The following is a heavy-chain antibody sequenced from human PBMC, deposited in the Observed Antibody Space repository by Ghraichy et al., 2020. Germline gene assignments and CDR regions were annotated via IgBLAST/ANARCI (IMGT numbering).Heavy chain of an antibody. CDR1: GFSFNTYP. CDR3: ARGARASNAFDV. J-gene: IGHJ3*01. CDR2: VSYDASNH. Sequence: SLRLSCEASGFSFNTYPIHWVRQAPGKGLEWVAVVSYDASNHNYADSVQGRFIMARDNSKNTLYLQMNSLRAEDTAVYYCARGARASNAFDVWGQGTMVTVSS. V-gene: IGHV3-30-3*01.